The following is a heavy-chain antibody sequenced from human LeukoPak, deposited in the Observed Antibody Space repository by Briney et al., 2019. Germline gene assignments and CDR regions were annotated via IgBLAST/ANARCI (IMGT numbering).Heavy chain of an antibody. J-gene: IGHJ4*02. Sequence: GGSLTLPCAASGLTLSDYWMHWVRQAPGKGLVWVSRINSDGSSISYADSVKGRFTISRDNAKNTLYLQMNSLRAEDTAVYYCARGNSGHGSFDYWGQGTLVTVSS. D-gene: IGHD1-1*01. CDR2: INSDGSSI. CDR1: GLTLSDYW. CDR3: ARGNSGHGSFDY. V-gene: IGHV3-74*01.